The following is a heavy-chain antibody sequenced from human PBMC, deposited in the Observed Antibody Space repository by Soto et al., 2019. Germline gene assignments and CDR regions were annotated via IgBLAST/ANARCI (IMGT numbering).Heavy chain of an antibody. J-gene: IGHJ4*02. CDR3: ARAPYYDSSGYYLGDFDY. CDR1: GYTITSYG. CDR2: ISAYNGNT. V-gene: IGHV1-18*01. Sequence: LVKVSCKGSGYTITSYGISWLRQAPGQGLEWMGWISAYNGNTNYAQKLQGRVTMTTDTSTSTAYMELRSLRSDDTAVYYCARAPYYDSSGYYLGDFDYWGQGTLVTVSS. D-gene: IGHD3-22*01.